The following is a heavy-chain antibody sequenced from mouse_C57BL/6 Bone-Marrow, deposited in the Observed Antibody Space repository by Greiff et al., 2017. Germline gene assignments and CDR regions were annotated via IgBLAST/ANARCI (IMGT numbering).Heavy chain of an antibody. J-gene: IGHJ4*01. Sequence: EVQLVESGAELVRPGASVKLSCTASGFNIKDDYMHWVKQRPEQGLEWIGWIDPENGDTEYASKFQGKATITADTSSNTAYLQLSSLTSEDTAVYYCTTGIYYDYLYYAMDYWGQGTSVTVSS. CDR1: GFNIKDDY. D-gene: IGHD2-4*01. CDR3: TTGIYYDYLYYAMDY. CDR2: IDPENGDT. V-gene: IGHV14-4*01.